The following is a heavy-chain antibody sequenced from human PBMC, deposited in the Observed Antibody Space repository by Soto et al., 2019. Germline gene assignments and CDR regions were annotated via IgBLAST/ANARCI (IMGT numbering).Heavy chain of an antibody. CDR1: GFTFSSYG. J-gene: IGHJ1*01. V-gene: IGHV3-48*03. CDR2: ITRSGDIM. Sequence: PGGSLRLSCAVSGFTFSSYGMHWVRQAPGKGLECISYITRSGDIMYYADSVKGRFTISRDNAKNSLYLQMNSLGADDTAVYYCARGHQYFHPWGQGTLVTVSS. D-gene: IGHD2-2*01. CDR3: ARGHQYFHP.